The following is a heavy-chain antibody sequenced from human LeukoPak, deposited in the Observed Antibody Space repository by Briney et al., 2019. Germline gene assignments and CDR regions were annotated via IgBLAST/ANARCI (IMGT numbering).Heavy chain of an antibody. D-gene: IGHD3-22*01. CDR1: GFTFDDYG. CDR3: ARDPEGYYDSSGYYSPRYFDY. J-gene: IGHJ4*02. CDR2: INWNGGST. V-gene: IGHV3-20*04. Sequence: GGSLRLSCAASGFTFDDYGMSWVRQAPGKGLEWVSGINWNGGSTGYADSVKGRFTISRDNAKNSLYLQMNSLTAEDTALYYCARDPEGYYDSSGYYSPRYFDYWGQGTLVTVSS.